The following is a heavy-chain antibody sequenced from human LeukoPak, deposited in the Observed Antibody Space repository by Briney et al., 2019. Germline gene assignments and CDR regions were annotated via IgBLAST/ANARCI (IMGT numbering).Heavy chain of an antibody. D-gene: IGHD6-19*01. CDR2: IYYSGST. J-gene: IGHJ3*02. Sequence: SSETLSLTCIVSGGSISSSSYDWGWIRQPPGKGLEWIGSIYYSGSTYYNPSLKSRVTISVDTSKNQFSLKLSSVTAADTAVYYCANTRQLSIYSSGWGLPGAAFDIWGQGTMVTVSS. CDR1: GGSISSSSYD. V-gene: IGHV4-39*07. CDR3: ANTRQLSIYSSGWGLPGAAFDI.